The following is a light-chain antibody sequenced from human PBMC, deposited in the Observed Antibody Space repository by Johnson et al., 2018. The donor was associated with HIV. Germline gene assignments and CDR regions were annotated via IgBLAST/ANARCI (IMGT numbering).Light chain of an antibody. CDR3: GSWDSSLSAHYV. V-gene: IGLV1-51*01. CDR2: DDI. Sequence: QSVLTQPPSVSAAPGQKVTISCSGIGSNIGDNYVSWYQHLPGTAPRLLIYDDIKRPSGIPDRFSGSKSGTSATLGITGLQTGDEADYYCGSWDSSLSAHYVFGTGTKVTVL. CDR1: GSNIGDNY. J-gene: IGLJ1*01.